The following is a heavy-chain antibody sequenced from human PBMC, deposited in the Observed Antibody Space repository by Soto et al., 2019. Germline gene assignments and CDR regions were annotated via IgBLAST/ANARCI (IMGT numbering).Heavy chain of an antibody. CDR2: IIPIFGTA. Sequence: QVQLVQSGAEVKKPGSSVKVSCKASGGTFSSYAISWVRQAPGQGLEWMGGIIPIFGTANYAQKFQGRVTITADESTSTAYMELSSLRSADTAVYYCAREGLLGGTTRYYYYGMDVWGQGTTVTVSS. CDR3: AREGLLGGTTRYYYYGMDV. CDR1: GGTFSSYA. J-gene: IGHJ6*02. D-gene: IGHD1-1*01. V-gene: IGHV1-69*12.